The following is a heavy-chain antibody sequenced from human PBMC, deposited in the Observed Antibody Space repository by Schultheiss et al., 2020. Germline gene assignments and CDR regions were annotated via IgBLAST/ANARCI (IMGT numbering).Heavy chain of an antibody. V-gene: IGHV1-2*06. D-gene: IGHD2-15*01. CDR2: INPNTGGT. CDR3: ASQLIVVVEAATLNWFDP. Sequence: ASVKVSCKASGYTFTGYYMHWVRQAPGQGLEWVGRINPNTGGTDYAQKFQGRVTMTRDTSISTVYMELNRLRSDDTAVYYCASQLIVVVEAATLNWFDPWGHGTLVTVSS. CDR1: GYTFTGYY. J-gene: IGHJ5*02.